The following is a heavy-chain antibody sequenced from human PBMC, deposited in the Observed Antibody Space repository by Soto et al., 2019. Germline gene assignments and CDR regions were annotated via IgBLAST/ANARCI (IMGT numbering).Heavy chain of an antibody. CDR2: INAGNGNT. D-gene: IGHD6-19*01. CDR3: AREGEYSSGWYSYYYGMDV. J-gene: IGHJ6*02. Sequence: GASVKVSCKASGYTFTSYAMHWVRQAPGQRLEWMGWINAGNGNTKYSQKFQGRVTITRDTSASTAYMELSSLRSEDTDVYYRAREGEYSSGWYSYYYGMDVWGQGTTVTV. CDR1: GYTFTSYA. V-gene: IGHV1-3*01.